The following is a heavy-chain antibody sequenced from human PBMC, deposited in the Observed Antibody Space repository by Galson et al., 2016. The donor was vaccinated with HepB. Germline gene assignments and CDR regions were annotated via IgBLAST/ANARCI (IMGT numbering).Heavy chain of an antibody. V-gene: IGHV1-8*01. D-gene: IGHD2-21*02. CDR3: ARSPSDSKFDY. CDR1: GYTFTSYD. CDR2: MNPNSGIT. Sequence: SVKVSCKASGYTFTSYDVNWVRQATGQGLEWMGWMNPNSGITGNAQKFQGRVTMSINTSISTAYMELTSLRSEDTAIYYCARSPSDSKFDYWGQGTLVTVSS. J-gene: IGHJ4*02.